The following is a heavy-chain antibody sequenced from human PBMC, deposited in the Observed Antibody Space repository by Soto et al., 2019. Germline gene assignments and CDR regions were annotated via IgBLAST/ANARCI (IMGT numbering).Heavy chain of an antibody. V-gene: IGHV1-46*01. CDR1: GYTFTSYY. CDR3: ARVGYYDSSCYYWSDY. J-gene: IGHJ4*02. Sequence: GASVKVSCKASGYTFTSYYMHWVRQAPGQGLEWMGIINPSGGIANYAQKFQGRVTITADKSTSTAYMELSSLRSEDTAVYYCARVGYYDSSCYYWSDYWGQGTLVTVSS. CDR2: INPSGGIA. D-gene: IGHD3-22*01.